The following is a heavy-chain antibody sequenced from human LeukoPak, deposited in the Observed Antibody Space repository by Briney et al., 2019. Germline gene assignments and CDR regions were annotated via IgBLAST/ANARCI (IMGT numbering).Heavy chain of an antibody. CDR2: INHSGST. CDR3: ARGRGYQLLLGYYYCGMDV. Sequence: SETLSLTCAVSGGSIRNSSFYWGWIRQPPGKGLEWIGEINHSGSTNYNPSLKSRVTISVDTSKNQFSLKLSSVTAADTAVYYCARGRGYQLLLGYYYCGMDVWGQGTTVTVSS. CDR1: GGSIRNSSFY. V-gene: IGHV4-39*07. J-gene: IGHJ6*02. D-gene: IGHD2-2*01.